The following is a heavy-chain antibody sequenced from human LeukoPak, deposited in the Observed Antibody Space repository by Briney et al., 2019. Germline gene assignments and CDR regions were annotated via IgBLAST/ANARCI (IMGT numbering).Heavy chain of an antibody. CDR2: ICPSDSDT. J-gene: IGHJ4*02. D-gene: IGHD5-12*01. Sequence: GESLKISCMGSGYSFTNYWIGWVRQVPGSGLEWMGVICPSDSDTRYSPSFQGQVTISADKSIDTAYLQWSSLKASDTAMYYCARQRDSGFDFDSWGQGTLVTVSS. V-gene: IGHV5-51*01. CDR1: GYSFTNYW. CDR3: ARQRDSGFDFDS.